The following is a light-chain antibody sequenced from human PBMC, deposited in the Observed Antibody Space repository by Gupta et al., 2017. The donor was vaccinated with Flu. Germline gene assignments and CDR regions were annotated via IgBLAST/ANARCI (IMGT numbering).Light chain of an antibody. CDR3: QVWHISRDERIV. CDR1: NLGTKS. Sequence: SFVLTQPPSVSVAPGQTAKITCGGDNLGTKSVHWYQQKPGQAPMLVVYDDSDRPSGIPERFSCFNSGNTANPTIGKVEAGDEADEDGQVWHISRDERIVFGGGTKLTVL. V-gene: IGLV3-21*02. J-gene: IGLJ3*02. CDR2: DDS.